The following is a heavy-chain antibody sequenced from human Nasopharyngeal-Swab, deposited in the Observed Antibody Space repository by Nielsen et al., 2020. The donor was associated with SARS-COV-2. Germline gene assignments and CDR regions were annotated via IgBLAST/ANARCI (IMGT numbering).Heavy chain of an antibody. Sequence: SETLSLTCAVYGGSFNGYYWSWIRQSPGKGLECIGEINHSGSTYYNPSLKSRVTISVDTSKNQFSLKLSSVTAADTAVYYCARATTVTPDFDYWGQGTLVTVSS. V-gene: IGHV4-34*09. J-gene: IGHJ4*02. CDR2: INHSGST. CDR1: GGSFNGYY. D-gene: IGHD4-17*01. CDR3: ARATTVTPDFDY.